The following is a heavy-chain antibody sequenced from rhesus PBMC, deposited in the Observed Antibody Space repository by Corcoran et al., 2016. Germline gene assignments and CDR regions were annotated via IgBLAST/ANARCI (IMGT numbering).Heavy chain of an antibody. V-gene: IGHV4S18*01. D-gene: IGHD2-21*01. CDR3: ARGRISGSR. Sequence: QVQLQESGPGVVKPSETLSLTCAVSGGSISDSYRWSWIRQAPGKGLEWIGYIYGSGSSTNYNPSLNGRVTLSVDTSKNQLSLKLSSVTTADTAVYYCARGRISGSRWGQGVLVTVSS. CDR1: GGSISDSYR. J-gene: IGHJ4*01. CDR2: IYGSGSST.